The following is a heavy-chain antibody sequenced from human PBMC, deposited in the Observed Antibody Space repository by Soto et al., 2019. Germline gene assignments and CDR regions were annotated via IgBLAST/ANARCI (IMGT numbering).Heavy chain of an antibody. Sequence: SVKVSCKASGGTFSSYAISWVRQAHGQGLEWMGGIIPIFGTANYAQKFQGRVTITRDTSTSTVYMELSSLRSEDTAVYYCARQQRKHQIAAADSDRYYYYGMDVWGQGTTVTVSS. J-gene: IGHJ6*02. V-gene: IGHV1-69*05. CDR2: IIPIFGTA. CDR3: ARQQRKHQIAAADSDRYYYYGMDV. D-gene: IGHD6-13*01. CDR1: GGTFSSYA.